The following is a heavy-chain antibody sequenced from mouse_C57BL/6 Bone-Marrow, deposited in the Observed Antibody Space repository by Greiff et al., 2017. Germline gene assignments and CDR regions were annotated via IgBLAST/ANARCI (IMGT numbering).Heavy chain of an antibody. CDR2: INPGSGGT. D-gene: IGHD1-1*01. CDR1: GYAFTNYL. CDR3: ARSSIKGYFDV. V-gene: IGHV1-54*01. Sequence: VQLQESGAELVRPGTSVKVSCKASGYAFTNYLIEWVKQRPGQGLEWIGVINPGSGGTNYNEKFKGKATLTADKSSSTAYMQLSSLTSEDSAVYFCARSSIKGYFDVWGTGTTVTVSS. J-gene: IGHJ1*03.